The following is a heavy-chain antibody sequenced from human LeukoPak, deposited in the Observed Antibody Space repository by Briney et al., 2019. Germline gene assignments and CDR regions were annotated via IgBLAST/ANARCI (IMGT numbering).Heavy chain of an antibody. V-gene: IGHV3-48*03. CDR3: ARRKRALYSEFAFDM. D-gene: IGHD2-21*01. Sequence: PGGSLRLSCAASGFTFNTYEMSWVRQAPGKGLEWVSYISSTGGTIYYADSMRGRFIISRDNAKNSLYLQMNSLRAEDTAVYYCARRKRALYSEFAFDMWGQGTMVTVSS. J-gene: IGHJ3*02. CDR1: GFTFNTYE. CDR2: ISSTGGTI.